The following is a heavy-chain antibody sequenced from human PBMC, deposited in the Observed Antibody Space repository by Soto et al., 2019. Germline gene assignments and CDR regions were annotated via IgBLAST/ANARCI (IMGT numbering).Heavy chain of an antibody. V-gene: IGHV1-3*05. CDR3: ARGSGYYYWDDY. D-gene: IGHD3-22*01. Sequence: QVQLVQSGAEEKKPGASVKVSCKASGYTFTSYAMHWVRQAPGQRLEWMGWINAGNGNTKYSQKFQGRVTITRDTSASTACMALSSLRSEDTAVYYCARGSGYYYWDDYWGQGTLFTVSS. J-gene: IGHJ4*02. CDR2: INAGNGNT. CDR1: GYTFTSYA.